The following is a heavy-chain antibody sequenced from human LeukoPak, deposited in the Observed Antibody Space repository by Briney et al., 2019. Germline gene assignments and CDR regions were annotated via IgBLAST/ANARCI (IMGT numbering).Heavy chain of an antibody. D-gene: IGHD1-7*01. CDR2: ISSSSSYI. V-gene: IGHV3-21*01. CDR1: GFTFSSYS. Sequence: GGSLRLSCAASGFTFSSYSMNWVRQAPGKGLEWVSSISSSSSYIYYADSVKGRFTISRDNAKNSLYLQMNSLRAEDTAVYYCASVTPLITGTIVLNDAFDIWGQGTMVTVSS. J-gene: IGHJ3*02. CDR3: ASVTPLITGTIVLNDAFDI.